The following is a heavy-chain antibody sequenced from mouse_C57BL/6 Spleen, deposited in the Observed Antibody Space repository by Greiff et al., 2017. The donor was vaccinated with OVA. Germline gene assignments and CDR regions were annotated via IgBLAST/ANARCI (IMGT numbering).Heavy chain of an antibody. V-gene: IGHV1-54*01. D-gene: IGHD2-5*01. CDR3: ARDYYSNYAYAMDY. CDR1: GYAFTNYL. J-gene: IGHJ4*01. Sequence: QVQLKESGAELVRPGTSVKVSCKASGYAFTNYLIEWVKQRPGQGLEWIGVINPGSGGTNYNEKFKGKATLTADKSSSTVYMQLSSLTSEDSAVYFCARDYYSNYAYAMDYWGQGTSVTVSS. CDR2: INPGSGGT.